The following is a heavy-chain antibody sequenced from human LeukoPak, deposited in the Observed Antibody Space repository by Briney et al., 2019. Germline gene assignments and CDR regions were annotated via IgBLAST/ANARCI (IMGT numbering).Heavy chain of an antibody. D-gene: IGHD4-17*01. V-gene: IGHV3-7*01. Sequence: GGSLRLFCAASGFTFTRYWMSWVRQAPGKGLERVANIKQDGSERHYVDSVKGRFTISRDNARNSVYLQMNSLSDDDTAVYYCARDGDYIMPPFDYWGQGILVTVSS. CDR2: IKQDGSER. CDR3: ARDGDYIMPPFDY. J-gene: IGHJ4*02. CDR1: GFTFTRYW.